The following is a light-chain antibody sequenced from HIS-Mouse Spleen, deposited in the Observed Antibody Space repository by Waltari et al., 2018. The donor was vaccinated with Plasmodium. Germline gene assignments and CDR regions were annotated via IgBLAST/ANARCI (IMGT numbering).Light chain of an antibody. Sequence: QSALTQPASVSGSPGQSITISCTGTSSDVGSYNLVSWYQQHPGKAPKLMFYAGSKRPAGGSNRFSGSKSGNTASLTISGLQAEDEADYYCCSYAGSSTWVFGGGTKLTVL. V-gene: IGLV2-23*01. J-gene: IGLJ3*02. CDR2: AGS. CDR1: SSDVGSYNL. CDR3: CSYAGSSTWV.